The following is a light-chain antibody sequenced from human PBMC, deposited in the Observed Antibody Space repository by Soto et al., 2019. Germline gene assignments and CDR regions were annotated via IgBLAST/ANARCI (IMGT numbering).Light chain of an antibody. J-gene: IGKJ3*01. V-gene: IGKV3-20*01. CDR3: QQYGSSPLT. Sequence: EIVLTQSPGTLSLSPGERATLSCRASQSVSSSYLAWYQQKPGQAPRLLIYDASSRATGIPDRFSGSGSGTDFTLTISRLEPEDFAVYYGQQYGSSPLTFGPGTKVDI. CDR2: DAS. CDR1: QSVSSSY.